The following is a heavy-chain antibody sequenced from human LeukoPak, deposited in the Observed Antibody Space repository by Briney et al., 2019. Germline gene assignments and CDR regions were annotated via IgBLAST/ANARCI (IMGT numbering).Heavy chain of an antibody. D-gene: IGHD3-22*01. J-gene: IGHJ3*02. CDR2: ISSSSSYI. Sequence: PGGSLRLSCAASGFTFSSYSMNWVRQAPGKGLEWVSSISSSSSYIYYADSVKGRFTISRDNAKNSLYLQMNSLRAEDTAVYYCARDSSITMIVVVPDAFDIWGQGTMVTVSS. V-gene: IGHV3-21*01. CDR3: ARDSSITMIVVVPDAFDI. CDR1: GFTFSSYS.